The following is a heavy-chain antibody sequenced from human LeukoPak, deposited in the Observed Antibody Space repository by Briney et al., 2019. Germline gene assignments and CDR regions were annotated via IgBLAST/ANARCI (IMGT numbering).Heavy chain of an antibody. D-gene: IGHD3-10*01. V-gene: IGHV4-59*01. Sequence: SETPSLTCTVSGGSIDNYYWSWIRQSPGRGLEWIGYIYYSGSTKFNPSLQSRVSISVDTSKNQFSLKLSSVTAADTAVYYCTRMYYYGSGSYSPFDYWGQGNLVTVSS. CDR2: IYYSGST. CDR3: TRMYYYGSGSYSPFDY. CDR1: GGSIDNYY. J-gene: IGHJ4*02.